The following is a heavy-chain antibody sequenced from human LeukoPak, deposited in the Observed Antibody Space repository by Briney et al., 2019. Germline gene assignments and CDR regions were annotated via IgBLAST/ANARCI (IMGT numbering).Heavy chain of an antibody. CDR3: ARDKLWFGEST. V-gene: IGHV3-74*01. D-gene: IGHD3-10*01. CDR2: INGDGSST. Sequence: GGSLRLSCAASGFTFSSYWMHWVRQAPGKGLVWVSRINGDGSSTSYADSVKGRFTISRDNAKNTLYLQMNSLRAEDTAVYYCARDKLWFGESTWGQGTLVTVSS. CDR1: GFTFSSYW. J-gene: IGHJ5*02.